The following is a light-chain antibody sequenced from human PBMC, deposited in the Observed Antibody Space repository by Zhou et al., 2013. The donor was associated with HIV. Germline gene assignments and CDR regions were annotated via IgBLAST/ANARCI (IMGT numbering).Light chain of an antibody. J-gene: IGKJ3*01. CDR2: GSS. Sequence: DIQMTQSPPSLYASVGDEVTIICRASQSIRRDLNWYQQRPGKAPKLLIYGSSTLQGGVPSRFSGSGSGTDFTLTINSLQPEDFATYFCQQSYAIPFTFGPGTEVEI. V-gene: IGKV1-39*01. CDR3: QQSYAIPFT. CDR1: QSIRRD.